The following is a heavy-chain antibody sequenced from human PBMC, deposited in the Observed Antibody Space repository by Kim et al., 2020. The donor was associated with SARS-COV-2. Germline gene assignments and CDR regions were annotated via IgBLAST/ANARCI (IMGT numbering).Heavy chain of an antibody. D-gene: IGHD5-12*01. CDR3: ARDYEYGGDVDY. J-gene: IGHJ4*02. CDR1: GGTFSSYA. Sequence: SVKVSCKASGGTFSSYAISWVRQAPGQGLEWMGRIIPILGIANYAQKFQGRVTITADKSTSTAYMELSSLRSEDTAVYYCARDYEYGGDVDYWGQGTLVTVSS. V-gene: IGHV1-69*04. CDR2: IIPILGIA.